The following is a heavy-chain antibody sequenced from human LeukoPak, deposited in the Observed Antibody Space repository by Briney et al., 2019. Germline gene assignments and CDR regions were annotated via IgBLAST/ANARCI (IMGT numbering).Heavy chain of an antibody. CDR1: GGSFSDYY. CDR3: ARAAWGRRTDY. J-gene: IGHJ4*02. CDR2: INHSGST. V-gene: IGHV4-34*01. D-gene: IGHD7-27*01. Sequence: SETLSLTCAVYGGSFSDYYWNWIRQPPGKGLEWIGEINHSGSTNYNPSLKSRVTISVDTSKNQFSLKLSSVTAADTAVYYCARAAWGRRTDYWGQGTLVTVSS.